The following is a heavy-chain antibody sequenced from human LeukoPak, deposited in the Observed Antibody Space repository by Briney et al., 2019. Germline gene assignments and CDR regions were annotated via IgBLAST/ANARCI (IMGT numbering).Heavy chain of an antibody. J-gene: IGHJ3*02. CDR2: ISGSASST. CDR1: GFTFSNYA. CDR3: ARGLFLSGYLDAFDI. D-gene: IGHD3-22*01. Sequence: GGSLRLSCAASGFTFSNYAMSWVRQAPGKGLEWVSAISGSASSTYHADSVKGRCTISRDNSKNTLYLQMNSLRVEDTAVYFCARGLFLSGYLDAFDIWGQGTMVTVSS. V-gene: IGHV3-23*01.